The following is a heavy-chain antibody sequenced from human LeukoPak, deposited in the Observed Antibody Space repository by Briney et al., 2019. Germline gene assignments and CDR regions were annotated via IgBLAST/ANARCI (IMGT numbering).Heavy chain of an antibody. V-gene: IGHV4-4*07. CDR3: ARDRYGDYGHDY. CDR2: IYSSGRT. D-gene: IGHD4-17*01. CDR1: GGSISSYF. Sequence: SETLSLTCTVSGGSISSYFWTWIRQPAGKGLEWIERIYSSGRTNYNPSLKSRVTMSVDTSKNQLSLKVTSVTAADTAVYYCARDRYGDYGHDYWGQGILVTVSS. J-gene: IGHJ4*02.